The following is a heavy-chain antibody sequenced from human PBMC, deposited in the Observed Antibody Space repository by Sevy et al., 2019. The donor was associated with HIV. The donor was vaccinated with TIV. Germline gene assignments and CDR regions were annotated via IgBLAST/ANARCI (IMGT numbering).Heavy chain of an antibody. CDR2: IKSNTDGGTT. CDR1: GFTFSNAW. J-gene: IGHJ4*02. V-gene: IGHV3-15*01. Sequence: GGSLRLSCAASGFTFSNAWMSWVRQAPGKGLEWVGRIKSNTDGGTTDYAAPVKGRFTISRDDSKNTLYLQMNSLKTEDTAVYYCTTGVGGDYASDYLDYWGQGTLVTVSS. CDR3: TTGVGGDYASDYLDY. D-gene: IGHD4-17*01.